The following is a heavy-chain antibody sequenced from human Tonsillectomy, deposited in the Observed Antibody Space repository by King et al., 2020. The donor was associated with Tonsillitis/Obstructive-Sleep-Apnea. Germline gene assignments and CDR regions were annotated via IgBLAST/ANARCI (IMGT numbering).Heavy chain of an antibody. D-gene: IGHD6-19*01. CDR3: ARDSSSGWYYFDY. Sequence: VQLVESGGGLIQPGGSLRLSCAASGFTVSSNYMSWVRQAPGKGLEWVAVIYIGGSTYYADSVKGRFTISRDNSKNTLYLQMNSRRAEDTAVYYCARDSSSGWYYFDYWGQGTLVTVSS. CDR1: GFTVSSNY. V-gene: IGHV3-53*01. J-gene: IGHJ4*02. CDR2: IYIGGST.